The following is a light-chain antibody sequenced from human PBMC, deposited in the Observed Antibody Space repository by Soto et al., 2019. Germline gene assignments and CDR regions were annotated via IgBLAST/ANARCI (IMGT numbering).Light chain of an antibody. CDR1: SSNIGSNI. V-gene: IGLV1-44*01. J-gene: IGLJ3*02. CDR2: IND. CDR3: ASWDGRPIGPWV. Sequence: QAVVTQPPSASGTPGQRVTISCSGSSSNIGSNIVNWYQQVPGTAPRLLIYINDQRPSGVPDRFSGSKSGTSASLAINGLQSDDEADYFCASWDGRPIGPWVFGGGTKLTVL.